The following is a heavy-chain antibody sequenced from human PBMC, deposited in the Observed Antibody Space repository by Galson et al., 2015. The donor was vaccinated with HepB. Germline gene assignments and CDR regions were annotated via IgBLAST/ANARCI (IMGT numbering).Heavy chain of an antibody. V-gene: IGHV3-23*01. CDR2: ISGSGGST. Sequence: SLRLSCAASGFTFSRYAMSWVRQAPGKGLEWVSAISGSGGSTYYADSVKGRFTISRDNSKNTLYLQMNSLRAEDTAVYYCATVTIMRFVVDWGQGTLVTVS. CDR3: ATVTIMRFVVD. J-gene: IGHJ4*02. D-gene: IGHD3-3*01. CDR1: GFTFSRYA.